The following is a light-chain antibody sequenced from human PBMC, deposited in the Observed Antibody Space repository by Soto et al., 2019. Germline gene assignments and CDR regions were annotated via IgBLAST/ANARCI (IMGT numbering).Light chain of an antibody. Sequence: DIQLTQSPSFLSASVVDRVTITCRASQGINSHLAWYQQMPGKVPNLLIYDASTLQRGVTSRFSGSGSWTEFTLTISSLQPEDLPAYYCQQLNSHPLSFGGGTKVEIK. CDR2: DAS. CDR3: QQLNSHPLS. CDR1: QGINSH. J-gene: IGKJ4*01. V-gene: IGKV1-9*01.